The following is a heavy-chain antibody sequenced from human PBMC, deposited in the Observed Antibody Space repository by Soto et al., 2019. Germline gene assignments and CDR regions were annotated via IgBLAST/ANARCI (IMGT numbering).Heavy chain of an antibody. Sequence: GGSLRLSCAASGFTFSSYIMNWVRQAPGKGLEWVSYISSSSSTIYYADSVKGRFTISRDNAKNSLYLQMNSLRAEDTAVYYCARTPFPSVVPAAPYYFDYWGQGTLVTVPQ. CDR1: GFTFSSYI. D-gene: IGHD2-2*01. V-gene: IGHV3-48*01. CDR2: ISSSSSTI. CDR3: ARTPFPSVVPAAPYYFDY. J-gene: IGHJ4*02.